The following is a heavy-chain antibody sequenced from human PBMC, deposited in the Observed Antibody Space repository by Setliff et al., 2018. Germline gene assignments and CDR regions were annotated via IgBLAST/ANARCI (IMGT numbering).Heavy chain of an antibody. CDR1: GFTFKDYS. CDR2: IVQSSST. V-gene: IGHV3-53*01. D-gene: IGHD4-4*01. Sequence: GESLKISCATSGFTFKDYSLSWVRQAPGKGLEWVAGIVQSSSTVYADSMKGRFTISRDNSRNTISLQINDLRAEDTATYYCAKDSVPDSIWDFDSWGQGLLVTVSS. J-gene: IGHJ4*02. CDR3: AKDSVPDSIWDFDS.